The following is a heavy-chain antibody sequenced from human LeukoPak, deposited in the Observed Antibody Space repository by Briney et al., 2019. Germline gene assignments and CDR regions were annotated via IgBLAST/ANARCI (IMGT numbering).Heavy chain of an antibody. V-gene: IGHV4-4*07. CDR1: GGSISSYY. J-gene: IGHJ4*02. CDR3: ARDIRIAAAGTGLDLMWYFDY. D-gene: IGHD6-13*01. CDR2: IYTSGST. Sequence: SETLSLTCTVSGGSISSYYWSWIRQPAGKGLEWIGRIYTSGSTNYNPSLKSRVTMSVDTSKNQFSLKLSSVTAADTAVYYCARDIRIAAAGTGLDLMWYFDYWGQGTLVTVSS.